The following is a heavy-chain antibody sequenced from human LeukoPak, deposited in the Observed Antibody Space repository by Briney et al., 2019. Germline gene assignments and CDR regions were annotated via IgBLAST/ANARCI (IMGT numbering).Heavy chain of an antibody. Sequence: GGSLRLSCAASGFTFSRCAMHWVRQAPGKGLEWVAVISYDGANKHNADSVKGRFSISRDSSKNTLYLQMDSLRPEDTAVYYCARDQAVSGSNYYYGVDVWGKGTTVTVSS. CDR3: ARDQAVSGSNYYYGVDV. CDR1: GFTFSRCA. D-gene: IGHD6-19*01. CDR2: ISYDGANK. V-gene: IGHV3-30*04. J-gene: IGHJ6*04.